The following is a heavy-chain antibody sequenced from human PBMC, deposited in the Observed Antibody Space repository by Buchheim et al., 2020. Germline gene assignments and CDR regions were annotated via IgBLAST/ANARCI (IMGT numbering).Heavy chain of an antibody. Sequence: EVQLVESGGGLVKPGGSLRLSCAASGFTFSNAWMSWVRQAPGKGLEWVGRIKSKTDGGTTDYAAPVKGRFTISRDDSKNTLYLQMNSLKTEDTAVYYCTIPPYYYGSGSYYTFYYYYYGMDVWGQGTT. D-gene: IGHD3-10*01. J-gene: IGHJ6*02. CDR3: TIPPYYYGSGSYYTFYYYYYGMDV. V-gene: IGHV3-15*01. CDR1: GFTFSNAW. CDR2: IKSKTDGGTT.